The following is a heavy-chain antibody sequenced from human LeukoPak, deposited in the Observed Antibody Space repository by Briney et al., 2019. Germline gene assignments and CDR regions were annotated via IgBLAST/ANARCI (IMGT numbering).Heavy chain of an antibody. D-gene: IGHD3-9*01. CDR1: GGSISSYY. CDR3: ARQGYDILTGYIDAFDI. Sequence: SETLSLTCTVSGGSISSYYWSWIRRPPGKGLEWIGYISYSGSTNYNPSLKSRVTISVDTSKNQFSLKLRSVTAADTAIYYCARQGYDILTGYIDAFDIWGQGTMVTVSS. CDR2: ISYSGST. V-gene: IGHV4-59*08. J-gene: IGHJ3*02.